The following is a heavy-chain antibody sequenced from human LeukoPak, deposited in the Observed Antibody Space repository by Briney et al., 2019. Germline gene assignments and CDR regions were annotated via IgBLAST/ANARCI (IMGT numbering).Heavy chain of an antibody. CDR2: FDPEDGET. Sequence: GASVKVSCKVSGYTLTELSMHWVLQAPGKGLEWMGGFDPEDGETIYAQKFQGRVTMTEDTSTDTAYMELSSLRSEDTAVYYCATGLSGSYYVFDYWGQGTLVTVSS. D-gene: IGHD1-26*01. J-gene: IGHJ4*02. CDR1: GYTLTELS. CDR3: ATGLSGSYYVFDY. V-gene: IGHV1-24*01.